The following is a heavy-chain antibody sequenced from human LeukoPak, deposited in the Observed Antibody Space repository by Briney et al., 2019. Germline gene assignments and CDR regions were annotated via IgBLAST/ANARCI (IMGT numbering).Heavy chain of an antibody. J-gene: IGHJ4*02. CDR3: ARQTRDGSGSRGYFFDF. CDR2: IYPGDSDS. CDR1: GYSFPSYW. V-gene: IGHV5-51*01. D-gene: IGHD3-10*01. Sequence: GESLKISCKGSGYSFPSYWIGWVRQMPGKGLEWMGIIYPGDSDSRYSPSFQGQVTISADKSNSTAYLQWSSLKASDTAMYYCARQTRDGSGSRGYFFDFWGQGTLATVSS.